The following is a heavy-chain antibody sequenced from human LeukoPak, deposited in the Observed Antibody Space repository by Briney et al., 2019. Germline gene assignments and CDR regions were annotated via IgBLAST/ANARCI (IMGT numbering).Heavy chain of an antibody. CDR3: ARDKSVLGGDAFDI. J-gene: IGHJ3*02. D-gene: IGHD3-10*01. CDR2: IYSGGSA. V-gene: IGHV3-53*01. CDR1: GFTVSSNY. Sequence: GGSLRLSCAASGFTVSSNYMSWVRQAPGKGLEWVSVIYSGGSAYYADSVKGRFTISRDNSKNTLYLQMNSLRAEDTAVYYCARDKSVLGGDAFDIWGQGTMDTVSS.